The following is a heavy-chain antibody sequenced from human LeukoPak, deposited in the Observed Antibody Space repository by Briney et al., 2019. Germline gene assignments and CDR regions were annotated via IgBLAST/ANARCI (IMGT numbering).Heavy chain of an antibody. V-gene: IGHV1-46*01. Sequence: ASVKVSCKASGYTFTSYYMHWVRQAPGQGLEWMGIINPSGGSTSYAQKFQGRVTMTRDTSTRTVYMELSSLRSEDTAVYYCARDGGIAAAGTDVNWFDPWGQGTLVTVSS. CDR3: ARDGGIAAAGTDVNWFDP. D-gene: IGHD6-13*01. CDR1: GYTFTSYY. CDR2: INPSGGST. J-gene: IGHJ5*02.